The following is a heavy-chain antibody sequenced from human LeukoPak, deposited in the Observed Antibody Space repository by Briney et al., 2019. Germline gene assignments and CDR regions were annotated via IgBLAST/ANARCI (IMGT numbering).Heavy chain of an antibody. D-gene: IGHD3-10*01. J-gene: IGHJ4*02. CDR3: ATTYYYGSGSYRMLGY. CDR1: GGTFSSYA. CDR2: IIPILGIA. V-gene: IGHV1-69*04. Sequence: ASVKVSCKASGGTFSSYAISWVRQAPGQGLEWMGRIIPILGIANYAQKFQGRVTITADKSTSTAYMELSSLRSEDTAVYYCATTYYYGSGSYRMLGYWGQGTLVTLSS.